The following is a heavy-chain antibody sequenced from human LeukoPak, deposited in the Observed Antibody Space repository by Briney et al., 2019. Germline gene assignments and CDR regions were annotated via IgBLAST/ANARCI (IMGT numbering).Heavy chain of an antibody. CDR1: GFTFSSYA. CDR3: AKDELATISYYFDY. J-gene: IGHJ4*02. D-gene: IGHD5-24*01. Sequence: QAGGSLRLSCAASGFTFSSYAMSWVRQAPGKGLKWVSAISGSGGSTYYADSVKGRFTISRDNSKNTLYLQMNSLGAEDTAVYYCAKDELATISYYFDYWGQGTLVTVSS. CDR2: ISGSGGST. V-gene: IGHV3-23*01.